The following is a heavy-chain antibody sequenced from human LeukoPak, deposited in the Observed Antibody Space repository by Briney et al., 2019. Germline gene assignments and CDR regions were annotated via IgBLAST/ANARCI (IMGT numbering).Heavy chain of an antibody. J-gene: IGHJ4*02. CDR3: ASNLRPWSGYYAFDY. CDR2: INSDGSST. CDR1: GFTFSSYW. D-gene: IGHD3-3*01. V-gene: IGHV3-74*01. Sequence: GGSLRLSCAASGFTFSSYWMHWVRHAPGKGLVWVSRINSDGSSTNYADSVKGRFTISRDNAKNTLYLQMNSLRAEDTAVYYCASNLRPWSGYYAFDYWGQGTLVTVSS.